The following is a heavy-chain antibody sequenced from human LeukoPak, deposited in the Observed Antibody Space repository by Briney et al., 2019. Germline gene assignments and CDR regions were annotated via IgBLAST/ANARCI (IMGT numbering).Heavy chain of an antibody. CDR3: AREGYDFWSEPYYFDY. Sequence: PSETPSLTCAVYGGSFSGYYWSWIRQPPGKGLEWIGEINHSGSTNYNPSLKSRVTISVDTSKNQFSLKLSSVTAADTAVYYCAREGYDFWSEPYYFDYWGQGTLVTVSS. D-gene: IGHD3-3*01. CDR2: INHSGST. CDR1: GGSFSGYY. J-gene: IGHJ4*02. V-gene: IGHV4-34*01.